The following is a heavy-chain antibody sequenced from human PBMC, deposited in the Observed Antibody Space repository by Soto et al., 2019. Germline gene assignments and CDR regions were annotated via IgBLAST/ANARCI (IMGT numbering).Heavy chain of an antibody. CDR1: GYTFTSYG. CDR3: ARLPQLMATHYYYYYMDV. CDR2: ISAYNGNT. J-gene: IGHJ6*03. V-gene: IGHV1-18*01. D-gene: IGHD2-8*01. Sequence: QVQLVQSGAEVKKPGASVKVSCKASGYTFTSYGISWVLQAPGQGLEWMGWISAYNGNTNYAQKLQGRVTMTTDTSTSTAYMELRSLRSDDTAVYYCARLPQLMATHYYYYYMDVWGKGTTVTVSS.